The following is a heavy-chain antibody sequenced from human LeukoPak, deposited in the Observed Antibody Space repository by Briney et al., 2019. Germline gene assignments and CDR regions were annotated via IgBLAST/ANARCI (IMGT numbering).Heavy chain of an antibody. CDR3: ARGVPAAISDWYFDL. D-gene: IGHD2-2*01. Sequence: GGSLRLSCAASGFTFSIYSMHWVRQAPGKGLEWVSYVSPNGYTKHYADAVKGRFTISRDNAKDSLYLQMNSLRAEDTAVYYCARGVPAAISDWYFDLWGRGTLVTVSS. J-gene: IGHJ2*01. V-gene: IGHV3-48*01. CDR1: GFTFSIYS. CDR2: VSPNGYTK.